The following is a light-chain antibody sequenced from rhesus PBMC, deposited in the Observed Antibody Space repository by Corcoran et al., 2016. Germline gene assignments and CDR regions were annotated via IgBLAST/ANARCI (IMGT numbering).Light chain of an antibody. V-gene: IGKV4-1*01. CDR3: QQYYNTPLT. CDR2: WAS. CDR1: QSLLFRSNNKNY. J-gene: IGKJ4*01. Sequence: DIVMSQSPDSLAVSLGERVTINCKSSQSLLFRSNNKNYLAWYQQKPGQAPNLLISWASARESGGPNRCSGRGSGTDFTLTISGLQAEDVAGYYCQQYYNTPLTFGGGTKVELK.